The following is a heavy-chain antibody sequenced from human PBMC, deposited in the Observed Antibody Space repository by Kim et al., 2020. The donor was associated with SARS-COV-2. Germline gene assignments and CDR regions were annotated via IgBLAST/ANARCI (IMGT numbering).Heavy chain of an antibody. J-gene: IGHJ6*02. V-gene: IGHV1-69*13. CDR1: GGTFSSYA. Sequence: SVKVSCKASGGTFSSYAISWVRQAPGQGLEWMGGIIPIFGTANYAQKFQGRVTITADESTSTAYMELSSLRSEDTAVYYCARPYGVVVVPAAPFLYGMDVWGQGTTVTVSS. D-gene: IGHD2-2*01. CDR3: ARPYGVVVVPAAPFLYGMDV. CDR2: IIPIFGTA.